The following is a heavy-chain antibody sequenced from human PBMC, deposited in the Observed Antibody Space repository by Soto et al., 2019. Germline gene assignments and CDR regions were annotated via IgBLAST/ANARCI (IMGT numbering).Heavy chain of an antibody. Sequence: SETLSLTCTVSSDSISSGNKYWSWIRQAPGKGLEWIGYIFSSGTTYYNPSLKSRLTMSLDTSQNQFSLRLASVTDADSAVYYCARVPSPFDYYYAMDVWGKGTTVTVSS. CDR3: ARVPSPFDYYYAMDV. CDR1: SDSISSGNKY. D-gene: IGHD3-16*01. J-gene: IGHJ6*04. CDR2: IFSSGTT. V-gene: IGHV4-30-4*01.